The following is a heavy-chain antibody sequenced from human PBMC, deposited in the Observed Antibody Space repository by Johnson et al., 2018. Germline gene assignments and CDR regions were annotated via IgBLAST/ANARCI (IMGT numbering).Heavy chain of an antibody. Sequence: VQLVQSGGGVVQPGGSLRLSCAASGFSLSSYWMSWVRQAPGKGLEWVANIKKDGSERFYGDCVRGRFTISSDTGKNSLVLQMNTRRAWGRAVYYWVGDTRATPFVVVMSYHHMDVWGEGSTVTVSS. J-gene: IGHJ6*03. CDR3: VGDTRATPFVVVMSYHHMDV. CDR1: GFSLSSYW. V-gene: IGHV3-7*01. D-gene: IGHD3-3*01. CDR2: IKKDGSER.